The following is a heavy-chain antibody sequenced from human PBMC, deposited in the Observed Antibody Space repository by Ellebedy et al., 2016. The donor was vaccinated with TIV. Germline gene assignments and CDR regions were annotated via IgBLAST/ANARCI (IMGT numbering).Heavy chain of an antibody. CDR2: ISSSGSTI. CDR1: GFTFSDYY. Sequence: GESLKISXAASGFTFSDYYMSWIRQAPGKGLEWVSYISSSGSTIYYADSVKGRFTISRDNAKNSLYLQMNSLRAEDTAVYYCARDRADGGPNFDYWGQGTLVTVSS. CDR3: ARDRADGGPNFDY. V-gene: IGHV3-11*04. D-gene: IGHD4-23*01. J-gene: IGHJ4*02.